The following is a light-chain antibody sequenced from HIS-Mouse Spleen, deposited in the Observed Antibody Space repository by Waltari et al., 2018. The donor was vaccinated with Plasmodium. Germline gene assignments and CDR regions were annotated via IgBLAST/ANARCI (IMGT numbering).Light chain of an antibody. V-gene: IGLV3-25*03. CDR2: KDS. Sequence: SYELTQPPSVSVSPGQTARITCSGDALPKQYAYWYQQKPGQAPVLGLYKDSERPSGFPERFSGSSSGTTVTLTISGVQAEDEADYYCQSADSSGTPNWVFGGGTKLTVL. CDR1: ALPKQY. J-gene: IGLJ3*02. CDR3: QSADSSGTPNWV.